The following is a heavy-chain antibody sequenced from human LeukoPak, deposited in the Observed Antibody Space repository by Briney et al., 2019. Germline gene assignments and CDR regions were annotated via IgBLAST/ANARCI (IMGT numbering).Heavy chain of an antibody. Sequence: SETLSLSCTVSGGSVGSYYWSWLRQSPGKGLEGIGYLYYGGSANYTPSLKSRATISIDRSKHQFSLKLSSLTAADTAVYYCARVPGGYYFDYWGQATLVTVSS. V-gene: IGHV4-59*08. CDR1: GGSVGSYY. J-gene: IGHJ4*02. CDR3: ARVPGGYYFDY. CDR2: LYYGGSA. D-gene: IGHD2-2*01.